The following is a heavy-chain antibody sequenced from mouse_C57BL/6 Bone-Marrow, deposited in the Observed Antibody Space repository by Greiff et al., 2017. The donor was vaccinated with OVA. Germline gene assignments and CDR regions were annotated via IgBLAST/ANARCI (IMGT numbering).Heavy chain of an antibody. CDR3: ARGITTVVEDGYYFDY. D-gene: IGHD1-1*01. Sequence: VQLKESGPKLVKPGASVKISCKASGYSFTGYYMNWVKQSPEKSLEWIGEINPSTGGTTYNQKFKAKATLNVDKSSSTADMQLKSLTSEDSAVYYCARGITTVVEDGYYFDYWGQGTTLTVSS. CDR1: GYSFTGYY. V-gene: IGHV1-42*01. CDR2: INPSTGGT. J-gene: IGHJ2*01.